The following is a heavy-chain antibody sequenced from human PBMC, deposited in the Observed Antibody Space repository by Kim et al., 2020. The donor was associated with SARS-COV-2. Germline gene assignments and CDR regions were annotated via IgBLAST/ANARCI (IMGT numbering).Heavy chain of an antibody. CDR1: GGSFSGYY. V-gene: IGHV4-34*01. D-gene: IGHD6-13*01. CDR3: ARVRQQLVRGFDY. CDR2: INHSGST. J-gene: IGHJ4*02. Sequence: SETLSLTCAVYGGSFSGYYWSWIRQPPGKGLEWIGEINHSGSTNYNPSLKSRVTISVDTSKNQFSLKLSSVTAADTAVYYCARVRQQLVRGFDYWGQGTLVTVSS.